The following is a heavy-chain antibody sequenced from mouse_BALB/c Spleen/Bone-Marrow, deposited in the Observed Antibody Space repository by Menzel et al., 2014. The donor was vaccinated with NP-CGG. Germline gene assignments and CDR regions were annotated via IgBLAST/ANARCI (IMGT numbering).Heavy chain of an antibody. J-gene: IGHJ2*01. V-gene: IGHV1-67*01. CDR3: ARNFYGGSYFDY. D-gene: IGHD1-1*01. Sequence: QVQLQQSGPEVVRPGVSVKLSCKGSGYTFTAYAMHWVKQSLAESLEWIGLISTYSGNTHYNQDFKGKATMTVDKSSSTAYMELAGLTSEDSATYYCARNFYGGSYFDYWGQGTTLTVSS. CDR1: GYTFTAYA. CDR2: ISTYSGNT.